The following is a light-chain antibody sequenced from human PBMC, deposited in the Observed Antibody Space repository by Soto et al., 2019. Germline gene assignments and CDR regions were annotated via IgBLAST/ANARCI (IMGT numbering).Light chain of an antibody. V-gene: IGLV2-8*01. CDR3: SAYAGSSTWV. J-gene: IGLJ2*01. CDR1: SSDVGGYNY. CDR2: EVY. Sequence: QSAPTQPPSASGSPGQSVTFSCTGTSSDVGGYNYVSWYQQYPGKAPKLMIYEVYKRHSGVPDRSSGSKSGNTASLTVSGLQPEDEADYYCSAYAGSSTWVFGGGTKLTVL.